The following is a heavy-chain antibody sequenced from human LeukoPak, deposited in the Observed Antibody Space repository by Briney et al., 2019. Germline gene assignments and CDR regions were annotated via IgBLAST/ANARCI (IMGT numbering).Heavy chain of an antibody. V-gene: IGHV1-18*04. Sequence: ASVKVSCKASGYTFTSYGITWVRQAPGQGLEWMGWISAYNGNTNYAQKLQGRVTMTTDTSTSTAYMELRSLRSDDTAVYYCARAGSIAAAVDFDYWGQGTQVTVSS. CDR1: GYTFTSYG. D-gene: IGHD6-13*01. CDR3: ARAGSIAAAVDFDY. J-gene: IGHJ4*02. CDR2: ISAYNGNT.